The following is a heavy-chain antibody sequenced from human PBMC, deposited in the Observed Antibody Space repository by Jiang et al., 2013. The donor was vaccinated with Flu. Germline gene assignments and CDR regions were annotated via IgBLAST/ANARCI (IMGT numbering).Heavy chain of an antibody. D-gene: IGHD3-16*01. CDR1: GDSVSSNRST. CDR3: VRDRSYGFVLGMDV. J-gene: IGHJ6*02. CDR2: TYYRSKWYT. V-gene: IGHV6-1*01. Sequence: SQTLSLTCAISGDSVSSNRSTWNWIRQSPSRGLEWLGRTYYRSKWYTEYAVSVKSRIIIIPDTSKNQFSLQVKSVTPEDTAVYYCVRDRSYGFVLGMDVWGQGTTVTVSS.